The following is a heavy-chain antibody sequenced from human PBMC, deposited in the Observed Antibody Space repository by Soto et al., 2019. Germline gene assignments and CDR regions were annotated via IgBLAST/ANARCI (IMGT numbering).Heavy chain of an antibody. CDR1: GFTFSSYS. CDR2: IRDSGDRA. Sequence: EVQLLESGGGFVQPGGFLKLPCAASGFTFSSYSMSWVRPAPGKGLEWVSSIRDSGDRAYYADSVKGRFTISRDNSRNTLSLQMNSLRAEDTAVYYCANRGKYYFDHWGQGTLVTVSS. J-gene: IGHJ4*02. V-gene: IGHV3-23*01. CDR3: ANRGKYYFDH.